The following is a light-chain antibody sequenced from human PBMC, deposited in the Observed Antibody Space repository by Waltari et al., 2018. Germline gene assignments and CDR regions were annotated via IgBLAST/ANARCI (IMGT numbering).Light chain of an antibody. Sequence: DIQLTQSPSFLSASVGDRVTITCRASQGISSYLVWYQQKPGKAPKVLISAASTLQTGVPSRFSGSGSGTEFTLTISSLQPEDFATYYCQQVNGYPLTSGGGTKVEIK. V-gene: IGKV1-9*01. J-gene: IGKJ4*01. CDR3: QQVNGYPLT. CDR1: QGISSY. CDR2: AAS.